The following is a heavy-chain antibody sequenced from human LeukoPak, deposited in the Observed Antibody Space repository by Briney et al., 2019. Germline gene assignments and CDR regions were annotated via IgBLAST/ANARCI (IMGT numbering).Heavy chain of an antibody. CDR2: ISAYNGNT. CDR3: ARDPGYSSNDAFDI. D-gene: IGHD6-19*01. CDR1: GYTFTSYG. V-gene: IGHV1-18*01. Sequence: ASVKVSCKASGYTFTSYGISWVRQAPGQGLEWMGWISAYNGNTNYAQKLQGRVTTTTDTSTSTAYMELRSLRSDDTAVYYCARDPGYSSNDAFDIWGQGTMVTVSS. J-gene: IGHJ3*02.